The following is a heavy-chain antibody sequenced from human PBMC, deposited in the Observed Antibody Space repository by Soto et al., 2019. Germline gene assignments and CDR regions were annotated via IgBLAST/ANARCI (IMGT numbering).Heavy chain of an antibody. CDR3: ARGLDSSGSFCDY. CDR1: GFTFSSYA. CDR2: ISYDGSNK. J-gene: IGHJ4*02. V-gene: IGHV3-30-3*01. Sequence: TGGSLRLSCAASGFTFSSYAMHWVSQAPGKGLEWVAVISYDGSNKYYADSVKGRFTISRDNSKNTLYLQMNSLRAEDTAVYYCARGLDSSGSFCDYWGQGTLVTVSS. D-gene: IGHD3-22*01.